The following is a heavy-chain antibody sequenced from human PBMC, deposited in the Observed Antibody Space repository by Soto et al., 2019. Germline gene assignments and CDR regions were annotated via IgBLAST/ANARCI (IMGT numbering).Heavy chain of an antibody. D-gene: IGHD2-2*01. CDR2: IIPIFGTA. V-gene: IGHV1-69*01. Sequence: QVQLVQSGAEVKKPGSSVKVSCKASGGTFSSYAISWVRQAPGQGLEWMGGIIPIFGTANYAQKFQGRDTITADESTSTAYMELSSLRSEDTAVYYCASPNCSSTSCYLANYYYYGMDVWGQGTTVTVSS. CDR1: GGTFSSYA. J-gene: IGHJ6*02. CDR3: ASPNCSSTSCYLANYYYYGMDV.